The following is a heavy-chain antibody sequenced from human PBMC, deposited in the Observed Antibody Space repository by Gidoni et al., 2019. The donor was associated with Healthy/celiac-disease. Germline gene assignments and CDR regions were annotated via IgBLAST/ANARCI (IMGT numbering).Heavy chain of an antibody. CDR2: IYYSGST. V-gene: IGHV4-39*01. CDR1: GGSISSSSYY. J-gene: IGHJ2*01. CDR3: ARRRGIAVAGTWGDWYFDL. Sequence: QLQLQESGPGLVKPSETLSLTCTVSGGSISSSSYYWGWIRQPPGKGLEWIGSIYYSGSTYYNPSLKSRVTISVDTSKNQFSLKLSSVTAADTAVYYCARRRGIAVAGTWGDWYFDLWGRGTLVTVSS. D-gene: IGHD6-19*01.